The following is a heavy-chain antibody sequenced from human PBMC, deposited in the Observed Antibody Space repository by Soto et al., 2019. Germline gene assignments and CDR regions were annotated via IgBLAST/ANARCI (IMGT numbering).Heavy chain of an antibody. Sequence: SGPTLVNPTETLTLTCTVSGFSLSNARMGVSWIRQPPGKALEWLAHIFSNDEKSYSTSLKSRLTISKDTSKSQVVLTMTNMDPVDTATYYCARMPGYSGYDSAYYYYYYMDVWGKGTTVTVSS. CDR1: GFSLSNARMG. CDR3: ARMPGYSGYDSAYYYYYYMDV. J-gene: IGHJ6*03. CDR2: IFSNDEK. D-gene: IGHD5-12*01. V-gene: IGHV2-26*01.